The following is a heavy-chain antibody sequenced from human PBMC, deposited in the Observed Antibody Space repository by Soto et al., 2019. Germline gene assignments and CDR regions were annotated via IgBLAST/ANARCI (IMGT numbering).Heavy chain of an antibody. V-gene: IGHV5-10-1*01. CDR1: GYSFTSYW. J-gene: IGHJ4*02. Sequence: GESLKISCKGSGYSFTSYWISWVRQMPGKGLEWMGRIDPSDSYTNYSPSFQGHVTISADKSISTAYLQWSSLKASDTAMYYCARQALGYCSSTSCEGPDYWGQGTLVTVSS. D-gene: IGHD2-2*01. CDR3: ARQALGYCSSTSCEGPDY. CDR2: IDPSDSYT.